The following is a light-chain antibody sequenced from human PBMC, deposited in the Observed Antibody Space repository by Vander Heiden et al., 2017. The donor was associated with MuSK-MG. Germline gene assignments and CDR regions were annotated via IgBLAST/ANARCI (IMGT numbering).Light chain of an antibody. Sequence: QSVLTQPPSASGTPEQRVTISCSGSSSNIGNNPVNWYQHLPGTAPTLLMDSNNQRPSGVPDRFSCSKSGTSASPAITVLQSEDEADVDCAVWDDSLNAVVFGGGTKLTVL. CDR1: SSNIGNNP. CDR3: AVWDDSLNAVV. J-gene: IGLJ2*01. V-gene: IGLV1-44*01. CDR2: SNN.